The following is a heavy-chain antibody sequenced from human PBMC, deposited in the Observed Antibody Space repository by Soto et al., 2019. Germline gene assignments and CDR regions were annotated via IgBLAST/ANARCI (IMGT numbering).Heavy chain of an antibody. CDR2: ISSRNNYT. D-gene: IGHD6-13*01. Sequence: QVHLVESGGGLVRPGGPLRLSCITSGFTFSDYYMSWIRQAPGKGLEWISYISSRNNYTNYADSVKGRFTISRDNAKKSLFLQMNSLRDEDTAVYYCARSVVSSTRFDPWGQGTLVTVSS. J-gene: IGHJ5*02. V-gene: IGHV3-11*06. CDR3: ARSVVSSTRFDP. CDR1: GFTFSDYY.